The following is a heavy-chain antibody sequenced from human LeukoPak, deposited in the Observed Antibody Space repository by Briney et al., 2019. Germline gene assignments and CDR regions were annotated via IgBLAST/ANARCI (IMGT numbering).Heavy chain of an antibody. D-gene: IGHD3-10*01. V-gene: IGHV1-2*02. Sequence: ASVKVSCXASGYTFTGYYMHWVRQAPGQGLEWMGWINPNSGGTNYAQKFQGRVTMTRDTSISTAYMELSRLRSDDTAVYYCARDGVLLWFGEFTARNWFDPWGQGTLVTVSS. CDR2: INPNSGGT. CDR3: ARDGVLLWFGEFTARNWFDP. CDR1: GYTFTGYY. J-gene: IGHJ5*02.